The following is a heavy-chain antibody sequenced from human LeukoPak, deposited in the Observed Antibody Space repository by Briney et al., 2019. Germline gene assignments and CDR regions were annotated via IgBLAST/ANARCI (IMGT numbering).Heavy chain of an antibody. Sequence: SETLSLTCTVSGGSISNYYWSWIRQPAGKGLEWIGRIHTSGSTNYNPSLKSPVTLSVDTSKNLFSLRLSSVTAADTAVYYCARDEGSGWYGYWGQGTLVTVSS. V-gene: IGHV4-4*07. CDR1: GGSISNYY. CDR3: ARDEGSGWYGY. D-gene: IGHD6-19*01. J-gene: IGHJ4*02. CDR2: IHTSGST.